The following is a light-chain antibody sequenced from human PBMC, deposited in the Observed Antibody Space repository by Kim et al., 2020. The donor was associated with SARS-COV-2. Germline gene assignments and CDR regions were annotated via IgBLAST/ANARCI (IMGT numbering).Light chain of an antibody. Sequence: HSVTISCPGTSRDVGGYNYVSWYQQHPGKAPKLMIYDVSKRPSGVPDRFSGSKSGNTASLTISGLQAEDEADYYCCSYAGSYTRYVFGTGTKVTVL. CDR2: DVS. CDR1: SRDVGGYNY. CDR3: CSYAGSYTRYV. J-gene: IGLJ1*01. V-gene: IGLV2-11*01.